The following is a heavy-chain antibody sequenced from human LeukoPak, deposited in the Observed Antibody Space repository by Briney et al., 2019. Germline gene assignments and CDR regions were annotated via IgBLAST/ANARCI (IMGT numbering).Heavy chain of an antibody. CDR1: GGSFSGYY. V-gene: IGHV4-34*01. CDR3: ARVLPPGIAATRRWFDP. D-gene: IGHD6-13*01. CDR2: INHSGST. J-gene: IGHJ5*02. Sequence: SETLSLTCAVYGGSFSGYYWSWIRQPPGKGLEWIGEINHSGSTNYNPSLKSRVTISVDTSKNQFSLKLSSVTAADTAVYYCARVLPPGIAATRRWFDPWGQGTLVTVSS.